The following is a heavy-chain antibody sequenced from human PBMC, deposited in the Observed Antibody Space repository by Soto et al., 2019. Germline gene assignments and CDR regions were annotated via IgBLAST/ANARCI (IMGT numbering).Heavy chain of an antibody. CDR1: GFTFSDHS. CDR3: AREFAPGSPNYDY. Sequence: GGSLRLSCAASGFTFSDHSMGWVRQAPGKGLEWVSTFTRSHSTYYADSVKGRFTISRDNSKNTLYLQMDSLRAEDTAIYYCAREFAPGSPNYDYWGLGTLVTVS. CDR2: FTRSHST. J-gene: IGHJ4*02. V-gene: IGHV3-23*01. D-gene: IGHD3-10*01.